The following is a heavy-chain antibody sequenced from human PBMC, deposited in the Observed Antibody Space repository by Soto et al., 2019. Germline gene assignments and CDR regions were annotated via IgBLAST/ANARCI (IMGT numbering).Heavy chain of an antibody. CDR1: GGSISNYY. CDR3: ARGGGSGVTTSWFDP. J-gene: IGHJ5*02. D-gene: IGHD4-17*01. Sequence: QVQLRESGPGLVKPSETLSLTCTASGGSISNYYWSWIRQSPGKGLEWIGYIYNNERTNYNPSLTSRISISVDTSKTQFSLKLSSVTAADTAVYYCARGGGSGVTTSWFDPWGQGTLVTVSS. CDR2: IYNNERT. V-gene: IGHV4-59*01.